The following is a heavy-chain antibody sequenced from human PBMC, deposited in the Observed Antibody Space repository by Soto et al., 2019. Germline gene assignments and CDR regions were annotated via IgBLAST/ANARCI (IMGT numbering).Heavy chain of an antibody. CDR2: ISGSGGST. Sequence: GGSLRLSCAASGFTFSSYAMSWVRQAPGKGLEWVSAISGSGGSTYYADSVKGRFTISRDNSKNTLYLQMNSLRAEDTAVYYCAXGRQLVRGYYYYYGMDVWGQGTTVTVSS. D-gene: IGHD6-6*01. V-gene: IGHV3-23*01. J-gene: IGHJ6*02. CDR3: AXGRQLVRGYYYYYGMDV. CDR1: GFTFSSYA.